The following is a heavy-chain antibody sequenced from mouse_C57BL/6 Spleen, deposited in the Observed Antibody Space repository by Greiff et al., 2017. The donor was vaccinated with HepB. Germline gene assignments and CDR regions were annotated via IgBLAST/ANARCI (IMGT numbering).Heavy chain of an antibody. CDR2: IDPSDSYT. V-gene: IGHV1-69*01. D-gene: IGHD1-1*01. CDR3: ARGGYYGSSLYYFDY. J-gene: IGHJ2*01. CDR1: GYTFTSYW. Sequence: VKLQQPGAELVMPGASVKLSCKASGYTFTSYWMHWVKQRPGQGLEWIGEIDPSDSYTNYNQKFKGKSTLTVDKSSSTAYMQLSSLTSEDSAVYYCARGGYYGSSLYYFDYWGQGTTLTVSS.